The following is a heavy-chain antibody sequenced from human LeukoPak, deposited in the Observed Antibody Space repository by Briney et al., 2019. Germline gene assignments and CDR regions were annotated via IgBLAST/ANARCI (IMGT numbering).Heavy chain of an antibody. V-gene: IGHV4-4*07. CDR2: IDTSGNT. Sequence: SETLSLTCTVSGGSISSYYWSWIRQPAGKGLEWIGHIDTSGNTNYKPSLKSRVTMSVDTSKNQFSLKLSSATAADTAVYYCARVSSSWYQDWYFDLWGRGTLVTVSS. J-gene: IGHJ2*01. CDR1: GGSISSYY. D-gene: IGHD6-13*01. CDR3: ARVSSSWYQDWYFDL.